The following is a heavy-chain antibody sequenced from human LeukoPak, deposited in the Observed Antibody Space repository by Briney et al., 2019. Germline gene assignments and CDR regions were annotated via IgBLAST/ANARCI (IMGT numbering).Heavy chain of an antibody. CDR2: ISAYNGNT. CDR1: GYTFTSYG. CDR3: ARDIKVYCRSTSCSLAY. D-gene: IGHD2-2*01. J-gene: IGHJ4*02. Sequence: ASVKVSCKASGYTFTSYGISWVRQAPGQGLEWMGWISAYNGNTNYAQKLQGRVTMTTDTSTSTAYMELRSLRSDDTAVYYCARDIKVYCRSTSCSLAYWRQGTLVTVST. V-gene: IGHV1-18*01.